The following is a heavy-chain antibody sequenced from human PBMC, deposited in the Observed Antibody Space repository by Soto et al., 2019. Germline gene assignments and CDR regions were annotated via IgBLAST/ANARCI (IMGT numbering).Heavy chain of an antibody. CDR3: ASGSDYYDSSGYYYFDY. V-gene: IGHV1-69*12. CDR2: IIPIFGTA. J-gene: IGHJ4*02. D-gene: IGHD3-22*01. Sequence: QVQLVQSGAAVKKPGSSVKVSCKASGGTFSSYAISWVRQAPGQGLEWMGGIIPIFGTANYAQKFQGRVTITADESTSTAYMELSSLRSEDTAVYYCASGSDYYDSSGYYYFDYWGQGTLVTVSS. CDR1: GGTFSSYA.